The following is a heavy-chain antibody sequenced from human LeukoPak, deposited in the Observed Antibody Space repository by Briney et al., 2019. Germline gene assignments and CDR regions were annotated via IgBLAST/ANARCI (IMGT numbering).Heavy chain of an antibody. J-gene: IGHJ3*02. CDR2: ISASTGNA. V-gene: IGHV1-18*01. CDR1: GYTFTTYA. Sequence: ASVKVSCMASGYTFTTYAISSVRQAPGQGLEWMGWISASTGNANYAQKLQGRVTTTTETSTSTAYVELTSLISDDTAVYYCARGQDGFDIWGQGTMVTVSS. CDR3: ARGQDGFDI.